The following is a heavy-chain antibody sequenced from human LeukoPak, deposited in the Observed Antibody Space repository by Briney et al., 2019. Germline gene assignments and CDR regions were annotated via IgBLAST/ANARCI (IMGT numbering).Heavy chain of an antibody. D-gene: IGHD2-8*02. CDR3: AKDGSWSCTD. Sequence: TGGSLRLSCAASGFTFSSYAMHWVRQGPGKGLECVAYIAHHGSNKYYADSVKGRFTISRDNSKRTLYLQMNTLRADDTAVYYCAKDGSWSCTDWGQGALVTVSS. J-gene: IGHJ4*02. V-gene: IGHV3-30*02. CDR2: IAHHGSNK. CDR1: GFTFSSYA.